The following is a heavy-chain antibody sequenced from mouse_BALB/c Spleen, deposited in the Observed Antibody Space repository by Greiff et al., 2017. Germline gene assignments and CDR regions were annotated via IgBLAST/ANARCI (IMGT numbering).Heavy chain of an antibody. CDR3: VRHEDYDGEPFDD. Sequence: EVQVVESGGGLVQPKGSLKLSCAASGFTFNTYAMNWVRQAPGKGLEWVARIRSKSNNYATYYADSVKDRFTISRDDSQSMLYLQMNNLKTEDTAMYYCVRHEDYDGEPFDDWGQGTTLTVSS. CDR2: IRSKSNNYAT. V-gene: IGHV10-1*02. J-gene: IGHJ2*01. CDR1: GFTFNTYA. D-gene: IGHD2-4*01.